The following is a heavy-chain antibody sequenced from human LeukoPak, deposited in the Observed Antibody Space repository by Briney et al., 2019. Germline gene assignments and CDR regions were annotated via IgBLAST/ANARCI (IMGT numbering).Heavy chain of an antibody. CDR3: ARGLTWLQLGFDY. V-gene: IGHV1-69*05. CDR2: IIPIFGTA. J-gene: IGHJ4*02. CDR1: GGTFSSYA. D-gene: IGHD5-18*01. Sequence: GASVKVSCKASGGTFSSYAISWVRQAPGQGLEWMGGIIPIFGTANYAQKFQGRVTITTDESTSTAYMELSSLRSEDTAVYYCARGLTWLQLGFDYWGQGTLVTVSS.